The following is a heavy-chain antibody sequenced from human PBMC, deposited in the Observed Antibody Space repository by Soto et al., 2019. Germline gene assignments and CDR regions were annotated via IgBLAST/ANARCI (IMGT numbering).Heavy chain of an antibody. J-gene: IGHJ6*02. Sequence: LRLSCAASGFTLISYAMSWVRQAPGKGLEWVSAISGSGNRTFHADSVKGRFTISRDNAKNALYLQMNSLRVEDTAVYYCAKEVTSGSYSNYYYGLDVWGQGTMVPVSS. CDR1: GFTLISYA. CDR2: ISGSGNRT. CDR3: AKEVTSGSYSNYYYGLDV. D-gene: IGHD1-26*01. V-gene: IGHV3-23*01.